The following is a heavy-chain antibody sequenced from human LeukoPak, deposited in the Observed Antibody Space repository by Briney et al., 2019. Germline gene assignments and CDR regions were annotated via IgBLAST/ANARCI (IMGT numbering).Heavy chain of an antibody. CDR2: NNHSGST. D-gene: IGHD6-19*01. J-gene: IGHJ4*02. CDR3: ARRPYSSGFFDY. CDR1: GGSFSGYY. Sequence: PSETLSLTCAVYGGSFSGYYWSWIRQPPGKGLEWIGENNHSGSTNYNPSLKGRVTISVDTSKNQFSLKLSSVTAADTAVYYCARRPYSSGFFDYWGQGTLVTVSS. V-gene: IGHV4-34*01.